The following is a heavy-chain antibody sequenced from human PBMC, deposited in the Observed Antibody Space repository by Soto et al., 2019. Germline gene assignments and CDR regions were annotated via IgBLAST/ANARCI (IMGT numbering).Heavy chain of an antibody. Sequence: GGSLRLSCAASGFIFKMYWMHWVRQSPGKGLVWVSRIYNDGTYSDYADSVRGRSTISRDNVNDTLYLQMNNLRAEDSGLYYCTRGPRPISTGTGAYWGQGTQVTVSS. D-gene: IGHD3-10*01. CDR3: TRGPRPISTGTGAY. V-gene: IGHV3-74*01. J-gene: IGHJ4*02. CDR1: GFIFKMYW. CDR2: IYNDGTYS.